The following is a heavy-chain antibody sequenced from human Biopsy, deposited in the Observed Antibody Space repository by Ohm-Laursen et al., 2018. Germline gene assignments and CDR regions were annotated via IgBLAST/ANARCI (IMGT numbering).Heavy chain of an antibody. J-gene: IGHJ4*02. CDR2: INPSGSTT. CDR1: GYSFTSYY. V-gene: IGHV1-46*01. CDR3: ARNTGWYGDLYYFDY. Sequence: ASVKVSCKASGYSFTSYYMHWVRQAPGQGLEWMGMINPSGSTTSYPQIFQGRVTMTRDTSKSTVYMELSSLRSADTSVYFCARNTGWYGDLYYFDYWGQGTLVTVSS. D-gene: IGHD6-19*01.